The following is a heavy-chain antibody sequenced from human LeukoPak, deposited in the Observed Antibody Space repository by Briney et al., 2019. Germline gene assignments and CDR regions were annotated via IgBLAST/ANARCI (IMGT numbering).Heavy chain of an antibody. CDR3: ARVSVAATPFDY. CDR1: GYTFTGYY. D-gene: IGHD2-15*01. J-gene: IGHJ4*02. CDR2: INPNSGGT. Sequence: ASVKVSCKASGYTFTGYYMHWVRQAPGQGLEWIGWINPNSGGTNYAQKFQGRVTMTRDTSISTAYMELRRLSSDDTAVYYCARVSVAATPFDYWGQGTLVTVSS. V-gene: IGHV1-2*02.